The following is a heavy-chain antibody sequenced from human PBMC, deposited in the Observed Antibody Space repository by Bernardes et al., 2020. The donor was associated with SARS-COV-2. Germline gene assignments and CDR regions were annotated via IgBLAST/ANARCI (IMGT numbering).Heavy chain of an antibody. CDR2: IPYSGST. CDR1: GGSISSFNYY. Sequence: ETLSLTCTVSGGSISSFNYYWGWIRQPPGKGLEWIASIPYSGSTYYNPSLKSRVTISVDASKNQFFLKLSSVTAADTAVYYCLITGTTAGAYYGMHVWGQGTTVTVSS. J-gene: IGHJ6*02. CDR3: LITGTTAGAYYGMHV. V-gene: IGHV4-39*01. D-gene: IGHD1-7*01.